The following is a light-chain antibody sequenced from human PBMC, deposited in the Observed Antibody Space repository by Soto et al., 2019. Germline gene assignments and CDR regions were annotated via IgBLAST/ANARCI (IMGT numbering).Light chain of an antibody. CDR3: QQFSSYPLT. V-gene: IGKV3-11*01. Sequence: EIVMKQSPATLSMFQGERPTLSCMASQSVSSYLAWYQHKPGQAPRLLIYDASNRATGIPARFSGSGSGTDFTLTISSLEPEDFAVYYCQQFSSYPLTFGGGTKVDIK. CDR2: DAS. CDR1: QSVSSY. J-gene: IGKJ4*01.